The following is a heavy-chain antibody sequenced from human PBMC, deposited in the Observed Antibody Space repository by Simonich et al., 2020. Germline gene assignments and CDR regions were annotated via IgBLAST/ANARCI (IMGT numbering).Heavy chain of an antibody. CDR2: IYYSGST. D-gene: IGHD2-8*01. Sequence: QLQLQESGPGLVKPSETLSLTCTVSGGSISSSSYYWGWIRQPPGKGLEWIGSIYYSGSTDYNPTFKSRVTISVDTSKNQFSLKLSSVTAADTAVYYCARQRVLMVYAIDYWGQGTLVTVSS. CDR1: GGSISSSSYY. V-gene: IGHV4-39*01. J-gene: IGHJ4*02. CDR3: ARQRVLMVYAIDY.